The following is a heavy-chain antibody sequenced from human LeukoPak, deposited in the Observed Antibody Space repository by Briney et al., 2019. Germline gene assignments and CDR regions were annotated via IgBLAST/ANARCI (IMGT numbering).Heavy chain of an antibody. Sequence: GRSLRLSCAASGFNFNDYGMHWVRQAPGKGLEWVAVIWYDGSNKYYADSVKGRFTISRDNSKNTLYLQMNSLRAEDTAVYYCARASTVTTGYFYYGMDVWGQGTTVTVSS. J-gene: IGHJ6*02. CDR2: IWYDGSNK. CDR3: ARASTVTTGYFYYGMDV. D-gene: IGHD4-17*01. CDR1: GFNFNDYG. V-gene: IGHV3-33*01.